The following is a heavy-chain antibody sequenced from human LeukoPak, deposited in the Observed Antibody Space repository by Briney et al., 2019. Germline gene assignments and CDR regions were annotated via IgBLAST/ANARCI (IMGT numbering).Heavy chain of an antibody. D-gene: IGHD4-11*01. V-gene: IGHV3-7*01. Sequence: GGSLRLSCPASGFTFSTYRMSWVRQAPGKGLEWVANIKQDGSEKHYVDSVKGRFTISRDNAKNSLYLQMSSLRAEDTAVYYCTRVEETATTAAIIRKYSYYYYMDVWGKGNTVTVSS. J-gene: IGHJ6*03. CDR3: TRVEETATTAAIIRKYSYYYYMDV. CDR1: GFTFSTYR. CDR2: IKQDGSEK.